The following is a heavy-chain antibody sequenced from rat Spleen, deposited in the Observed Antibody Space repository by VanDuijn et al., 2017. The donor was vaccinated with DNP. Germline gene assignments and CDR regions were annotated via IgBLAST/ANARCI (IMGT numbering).Heavy chain of an antibody. CDR3: ARLRLEWELRAMDA. CDR2: ITSGDKI. V-gene: IGHV5-31*01. D-gene: IGHD1-1*01. Sequence: EVQLVESGGDLVQPGRSLNLSCVGSGFTFNKYWMTWIRQVPGKGLEWIASITSGDKIYYRDSVKGRFIISRDNAKSTLYLQMDSLRSEDTATYYCARLRLEWELRAMDAWGQGTSVTVSS. J-gene: IGHJ4*01. CDR1: GFTFNKYW.